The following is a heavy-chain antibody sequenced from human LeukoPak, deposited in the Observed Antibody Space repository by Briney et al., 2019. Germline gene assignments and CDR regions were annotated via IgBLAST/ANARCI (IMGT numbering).Heavy chain of an antibody. Sequence: GGSLRLSCAASGFTFSSYSMNWVRQPPGKGVESLSYISTSSSTIYYADSVKGRFTISRDNAKNSLYLQMNSLRDEDTAVYYCARESLFDYWGQGTLVTVSP. V-gene: IGHV3-48*02. CDR1: GFTFSSYS. CDR2: ISTSSSTI. J-gene: IGHJ4*02. CDR3: ARESLFDY.